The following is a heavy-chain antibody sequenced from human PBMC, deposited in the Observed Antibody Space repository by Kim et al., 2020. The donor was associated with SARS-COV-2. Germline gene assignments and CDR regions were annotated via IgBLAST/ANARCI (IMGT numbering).Heavy chain of an antibody. D-gene: IGHD3-22*01. CDR3: ASGLYDSSGYYSDY. V-gene: IGHV3-30*04. CDR2: ISYDGSNK. J-gene: IGHJ4*02. CDR1: GFTFSSYA. Sequence: GGSLRLSCAASGFTFSSYAMHWVRQAPGKGLEWVAVISYDGSNKYYADSVKGRFTISRDNSKNTLYLQMNSLRAEDTAVYYCASGLYDSSGYYSDYWGQG.